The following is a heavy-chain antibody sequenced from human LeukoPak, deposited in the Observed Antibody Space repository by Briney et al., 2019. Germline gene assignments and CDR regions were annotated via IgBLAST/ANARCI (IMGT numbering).Heavy chain of an antibody. CDR3: ASVYYYDSSGYYKPYDAFDI. D-gene: IGHD3-22*01. Sequence: GESLKISCKGSGYSFTSYWIGWVRQMPGKGLEWMGIIYPGDSDTRYSPSFQGQVTISADKSISTAYLQWSSLNASDTAMYYCASVYYYDSSGYYKPYDAFDIWGQGTMVTVSS. CDR2: IYPGDSDT. V-gene: IGHV5-51*01. CDR1: GYSFTSYW. J-gene: IGHJ3*02.